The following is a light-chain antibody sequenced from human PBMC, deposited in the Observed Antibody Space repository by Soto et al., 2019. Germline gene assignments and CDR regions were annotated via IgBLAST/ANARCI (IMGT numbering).Light chain of an antibody. CDR2: GAS. Sequence: EIVLTQSPGTLSLSPGERATLPCRASQSVSSNYLAWYQQKPGQAPRLLIYGASSRATGIPDRFSGSGSGTDFTLTISRLEPEDFAVYYCQQYGSSYTFGPGTKVDIK. CDR3: QQYGSSYT. J-gene: IGKJ3*01. V-gene: IGKV3-20*01. CDR1: QSVSSNY.